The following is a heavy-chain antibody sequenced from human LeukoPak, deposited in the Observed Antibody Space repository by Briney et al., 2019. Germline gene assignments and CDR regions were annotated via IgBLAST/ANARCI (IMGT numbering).Heavy chain of an antibody. CDR3: ARSPRDGNSF. D-gene: IGHD5-24*01. Sequence: PGGSLRLSCSASGFTFSRYWMYWVRQAPGKGLVWVSGISSDGSSTVYADSVKGRFTISRDNAKNTLYLQMYSLGADDTAIYYCARSPRDGNSFWGQATLVTVSS. J-gene: IGHJ4*02. CDR1: GFTFSRYW. CDR2: ISSDGSST. V-gene: IGHV3-74*01.